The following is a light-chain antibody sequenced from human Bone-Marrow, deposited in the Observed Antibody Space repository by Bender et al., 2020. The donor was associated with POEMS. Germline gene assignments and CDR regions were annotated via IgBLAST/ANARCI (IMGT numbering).Light chain of an antibody. Sequence: QSALTQPASVSGSPGQSITISCTGSSSDIGTYNLVSWYRQDPGKAPKLLIYEVTKRPSGVSNRFSRPKSGSTASLTISGLQAEDESDYYCCSFADNSDVIFGGGTRLTVL. CDR3: CSFADNSDVI. J-gene: IGLJ2*01. CDR2: EVT. CDR1: SSDIGTYNL. V-gene: IGLV2-23*02.